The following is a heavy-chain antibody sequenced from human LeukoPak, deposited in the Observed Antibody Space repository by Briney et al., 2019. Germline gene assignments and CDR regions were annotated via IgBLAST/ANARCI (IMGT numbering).Heavy chain of an antibody. V-gene: IGHV4-4*07. CDR3: ARDMYYDSVKGWFDP. CDR1: GGSISSYY. J-gene: IGHJ5*02. Sequence: SETLSLTCTVSGGSISSYYWSWIRQPAGKGLEWIGRIHTSGYTNYNPSLKSRVTISVDTSKNQFSLKLSSVTAADTAVYYCARDMYYDSVKGWFDPWGQGTLVTVSS. CDR2: IHTSGYT. D-gene: IGHD3-22*01.